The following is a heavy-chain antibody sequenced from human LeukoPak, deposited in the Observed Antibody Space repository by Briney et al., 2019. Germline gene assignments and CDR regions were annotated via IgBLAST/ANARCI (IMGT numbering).Heavy chain of an antibody. D-gene: IGHD1-26*01. CDR2: ISTSGVST. CDR1: GFTFSSYA. V-gene: IGHV3-23*01. Sequence: PGGSLRLSCAASGFTFSSYAMTWVRQVPGKGLEWVSSISTSGVSTNYAVSVKGRLTISRDNSKTMVYLQMNSLRAEDTAVYYCAKNTSGTYLDYWGQGILVSLSS. J-gene: IGHJ4*02. CDR3: AKNTSGTYLDY.